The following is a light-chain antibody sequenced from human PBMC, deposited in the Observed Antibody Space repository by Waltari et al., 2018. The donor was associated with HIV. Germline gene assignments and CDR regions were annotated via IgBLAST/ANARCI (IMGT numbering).Light chain of an antibody. J-gene: IGKJ5*01. V-gene: IGKV1-27*01. CDR2: GAS. CDR1: ISND. Sequence: ISNDLAWYQQKSGEVPKLLIYGASTLRSGVSSRFRGSGSGTEFTLTINGLQPEDVASYYCQNYDSAPVAFGQGTRLEI. CDR3: QNYDSAPVA.